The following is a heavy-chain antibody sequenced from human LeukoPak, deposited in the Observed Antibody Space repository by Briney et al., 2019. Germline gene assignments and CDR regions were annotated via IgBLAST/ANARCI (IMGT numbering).Heavy chain of an antibody. Sequence: GGSLRLSCAASGFTFSTYTMHWVRQAPGKGLEWVAIISYDGRDKFYADSVKGRFTISRDNSKNTVDLQMNSLKIEDTALYCCARVSSGNYGAFDYWGQGTLVTVSS. V-gene: IGHV3-30-3*01. CDR1: GFTFSTYT. CDR3: ARVSSGNYGAFDY. CDR2: ISYDGRDK. J-gene: IGHJ4*02. D-gene: IGHD1-26*01.